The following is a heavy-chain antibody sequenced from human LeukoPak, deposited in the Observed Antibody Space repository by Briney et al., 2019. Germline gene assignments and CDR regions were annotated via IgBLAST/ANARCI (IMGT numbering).Heavy chain of an antibody. CDR2: IIPIFGTV. CDR3: ARRTGTFSTHFDF. D-gene: IGHD2-8*02. CDR1: GGTFSSFD. J-gene: IGHJ4*02. Sequence: SVKVSCKASGGTFSSFDISWVRQAPGQGLEWMGGIIPIFGTVNYARKFQGRVTITTDESSNTAYMDLTSLRPDDTAIYYCARRTGTFSTHFDFWGPGTLVTVSS. V-gene: IGHV1-69*05.